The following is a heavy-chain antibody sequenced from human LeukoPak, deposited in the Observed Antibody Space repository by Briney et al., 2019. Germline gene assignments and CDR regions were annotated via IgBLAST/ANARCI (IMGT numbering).Heavy chain of an antibody. V-gene: IGHV4-34*01. D-gene: IGHD3-9*01. J-gene: IGHJ5*02. CDR3: ASIPYDILTGYYKLDWFDP. CDR2: XHSGST. Sequence: XHSGSTNYNPSLKSRVTISVDTSKNQFSLKLSSVTAADTAVYYCASIPYDILTGYYKLDWFDPWGQGTLVTVSS.